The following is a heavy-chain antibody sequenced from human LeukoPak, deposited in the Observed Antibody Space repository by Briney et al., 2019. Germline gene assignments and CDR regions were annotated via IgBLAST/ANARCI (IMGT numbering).Heavy chain of an antibody. V-gene: IGHV1-18*01. Sequence: GASVKVSCKASGHTFTSYGINWVRQAPGQGLEWMGWISAYNGHTNYAQKLQGRVTMTTDTSTSTAHMELRSLRSDDTAVYFCARDSSGFPRDASDYWGQGTLVTVSS. J-gene: IGHJ4*02. CDR3: ARDSSGFPRDASDY. CDR2: ISAYNGHT. CDR1: GHTFTSYG. D-gene: IGHD3-22*01.